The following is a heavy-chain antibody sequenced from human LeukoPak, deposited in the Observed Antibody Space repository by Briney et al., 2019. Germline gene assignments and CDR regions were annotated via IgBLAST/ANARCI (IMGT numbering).Heavy chain of an antibody. CDR2: INHSGST. CDR3: ARGGWFTTVFIY. D-gene: IGHD4-17*01. V-gene: IGHV4-34*01. CDR1: GGSFSGYY. Sequence: PSETLSLTCAVYGGSFSGYYWSWIRQPPGKGLEWIGEINHSGSTNYYPSLKSRVTISVDTSKNQFSLKLSSVTAADTAVYYCARGGWFTTVFIYWGQGTLVTVSS. J-gene: IGHJ4*02.